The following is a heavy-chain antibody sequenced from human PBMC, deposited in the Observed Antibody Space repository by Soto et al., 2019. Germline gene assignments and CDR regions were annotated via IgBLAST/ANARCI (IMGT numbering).Heavy chain of an antibody. CDR1: GFTFSSYG. J-gene: IGHJ4*02. D-gene: IGHD3-3*01. V-gene: IGHV3-30*18. CDR2: ISYDGSNK. Sequence: GGSLRLSCAASGFTFSSYGMHWVRQAPGKGLEWVAVISYDGSNKYYADSVKGRFTISRDNSKNTLYLQMNSLRAEDTAVYYCAKDWNGPGDDWGQGTLVTVSS. CDR3: AKDWNGPGDD.